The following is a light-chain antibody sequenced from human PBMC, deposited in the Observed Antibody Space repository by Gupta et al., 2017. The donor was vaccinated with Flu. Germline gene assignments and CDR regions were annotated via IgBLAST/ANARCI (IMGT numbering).Light chain of an antibody. V-gene: IGKV3-20*01. Sequence: VLTQSPGTLSLSPGERATLSCRASQSVSTTYLTWYQQKPGQAPRLLIYGTSKRATGIPDRFSGSGSERDFTLTIASLEPEDFAVYYCQQYRGTFGQGTRVEIK. CDR2: GTS. J-gene: IGKJ1*01. CDR3: QQYRGT. CDR1: QSVSTTY.